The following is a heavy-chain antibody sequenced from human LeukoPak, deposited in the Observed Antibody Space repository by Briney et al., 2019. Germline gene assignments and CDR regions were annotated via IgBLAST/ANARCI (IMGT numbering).Heavy chain of an antibody. J-gene: IGHJ4*02. CDR1: GVSINSHY. D-gene: IGHD1-14*01. Sequence: PSETLSLTCTVSGVSINSHYLNWIRQPPGKGLEWIGYIYGSGRTNYNPSLKSRVTISVDTSKNQFSLKLSSVTAADTAVYYCARHVTGGATPLGNWGQGTLVTVSS. V-gene: IGHV4-59*08. CDR3: ARHVTGGATPLGN. CDR2: IYGSGRT.